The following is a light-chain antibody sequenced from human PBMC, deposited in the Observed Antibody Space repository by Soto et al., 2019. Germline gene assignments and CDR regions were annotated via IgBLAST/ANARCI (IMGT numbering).Light chain of an antibody. V-gene: IGKV3-20*01. Sequence: EIVVTQSPGTVSLSPGERVTVSCRASEFVSGKYVAWYQVKPGQVPRLLIYGASNRATGIPDRFSGSGSGTDFTRTISRLEPEDFAVYYCQQYGSSGTFGQGTKVEIK. CDR1: EFVSGKY. CDR2: GAS. CDR3: QQYGSSGT. J-gene: IGKJ1*01.